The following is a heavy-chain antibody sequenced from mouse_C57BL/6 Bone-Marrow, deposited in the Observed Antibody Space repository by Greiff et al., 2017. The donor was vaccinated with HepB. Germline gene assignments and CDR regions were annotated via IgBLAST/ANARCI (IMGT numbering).Heavy chain of an antibody. CDR3: ARFYYGSPFAY. CDR1: GYTFTDYN. Sequence: VQLQQSGPELVKPGASVKIPCTASGYTFTDYNMDWVKQSHGKSLEWIGDINPNNGGTIYNQKFKGKATLTVDKSSSTAYMELRSLTSEDTAVYYCARFYYGSPFAYWGQGTLVTVSA. J-gene: IGHJ3*01. V-gene: IGHV1-18*01. CDR2: INPNNGGT. D-gene: IGHD1-1*01.